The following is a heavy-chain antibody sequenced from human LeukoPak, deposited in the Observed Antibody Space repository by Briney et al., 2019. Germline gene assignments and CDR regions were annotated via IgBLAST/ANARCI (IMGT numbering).Heavy chain of an antibody. J-gene: IGHJ6*02. V-gene: IGHV3-74*01. D-gene: IGHD1-1*01. CDR2: NRAGSTT. Sequence: PGGFLRLSCAASGFTFSSYRMHWVRQTPGEGLGWVSRNRAGSTTNYADSVKGRFTISRDNAKNTLYLQMNSLRAEDAAVYYCARDEGTYGMDVWGQGTTVTVSS. CDR1: GFTFSSYR. CDR3: ARDEGTYGMDV.